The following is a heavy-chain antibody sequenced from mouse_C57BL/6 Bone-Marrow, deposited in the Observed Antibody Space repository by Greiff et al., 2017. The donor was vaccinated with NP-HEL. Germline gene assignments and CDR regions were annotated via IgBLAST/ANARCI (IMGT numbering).Heavy chain of an antibody. J-gene: IGHJ3*01. CDR1: GYTFTSYG. CDR2: IYPRSGNT. V-gene: IGHV1-81*01. Sequence: VKLMESGAELARPGASVKLSCKASGYTFTSYGISWVKQRTGQGLEWIGEIYPRSGNTYYNEKFKGKATLTADKSSSTAYMELRSLTSEDSAVYFCAREETYSWGQGTLVTVSA. D-gene: IGHD2-10*01. CDR3: AREETYS.